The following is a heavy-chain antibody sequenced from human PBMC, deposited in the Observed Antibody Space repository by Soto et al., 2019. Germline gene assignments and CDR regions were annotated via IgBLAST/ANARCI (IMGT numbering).Heavy chain of an antibody. CDR1: GFNFSSYG. Sequence: GGSMRLSWAASGFNFSSYGMHWVRQAPGKGLEWVAVISYDGSNKYYADSVKGRFTISRDNSKNTLYLQMNSLRAEDTAVYYCATRITMVRGNAFDIWGQGTMVTV. CDR3: ATRITMVRGNAFDI. V-gene: IGHV3-30*03. CDR2: ISYDGSNK. D-gene: IGHD3-10*01. J-gene: IGHJ3*02.